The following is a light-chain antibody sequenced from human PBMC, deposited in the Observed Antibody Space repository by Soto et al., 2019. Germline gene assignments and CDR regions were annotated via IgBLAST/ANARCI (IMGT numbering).Light chain of an antibody. J-gene: IGKJ2*01. V-gene: IGKV3-20*01. Sequence: EIVLTQSPGTLSLSPGERATLSCRASQSVSSSSITWYQQKPGQAPRLLIYGASTRATGIPDRFSGSGSGTDFSLTISRLEPDDFAVYYCLQFDNSPLYAFRQGTKVEIK. CDR1: QSVSSSS. CDR3: LQFDNSPLYA. CDR2: GAS.